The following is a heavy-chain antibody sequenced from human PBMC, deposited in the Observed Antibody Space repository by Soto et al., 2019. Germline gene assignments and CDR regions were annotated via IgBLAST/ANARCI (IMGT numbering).Heavy chain of an antibody. Sequence: EVQLLESGGGLVQPGGSLRLSCAASGFTFSSYVMSWVRQAPGKGLEWVSAISGSGGSTYYADSVKGRFTISRDNSKNTLYLQMNSLRAEDTAVYYCAKDSGSYYDILTGYYTGWDYWGQGTLVTVSS. CDR1: GFTFSSYV. D-gene: IGHD3-9*01. CDR2: ISGSGGST. CDR3: AKDSGSYYDILTGYYTGWDY. V-gene: IGHV3-23*01. J-gene: IGHJ4*02.